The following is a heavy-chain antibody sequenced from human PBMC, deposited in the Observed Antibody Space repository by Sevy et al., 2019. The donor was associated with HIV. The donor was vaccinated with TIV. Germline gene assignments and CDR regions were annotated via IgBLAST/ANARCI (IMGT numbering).Heavy chain of an antibody. D-gene: IGHD3-22*01. CDR3: ARVIISSGYYSYYYYGMDV. CDR1: GFTFSSYW. CDR2: IKQDGSEK. Sequence: GGSLRLSCAASGFTFSSYWMSWVRQAPGKGLEWVANIKQDGSEKYYVDSVKGRFTMSRDNAKNSRYLQMNSLRAEDTAVYYCARVIISSGYYSYYYYGMDVWGQGTTVTVSS. J-gene: IGHJ6*02. V-gene: IGHV3-7*01.